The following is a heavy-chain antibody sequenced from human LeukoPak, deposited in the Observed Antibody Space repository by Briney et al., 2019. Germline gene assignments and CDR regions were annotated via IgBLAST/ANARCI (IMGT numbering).Heavy chain of an antibody. CDR3: ARGYSYGYVFDY. CDR1: GYSISSGYY. CDR2: IYYSGST. V-gene: IGHV4-38-2*02. D-gene: IGHD5-18*01. J-gene: IGHJ4*02. Sequence: PSETLSLTCTVSGYSISSGYYWGWIRQPPGKGLEWIGSIYYSGSTYYNPSLKSRVTISVDTSKNQFSLKLSSVTAADTAVYYCARGYSYGYVFDYWGQGTLVTVSS.